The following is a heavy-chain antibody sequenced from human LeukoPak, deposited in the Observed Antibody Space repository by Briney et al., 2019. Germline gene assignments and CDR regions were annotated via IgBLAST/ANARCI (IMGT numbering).Heavy chain of an antibody. V-gene: IGHV4-30-4*01. CDR2: IYYSGST. CDR1: GFSISSDDYS. CDR3: SRDARNWGSNY. D-gene: IGHD7-27*01. Sequence: PSQTLSLTCTVSGFSISSDDYSWSWFRQPPGQGLEWVGYIYYSGSTYYNPSLKSRTTISVDTSKNQVSLRLTSVTAADTAVYYCSRDARNWGSNYWGQGTLVTVSS. J-gene: IGHJ4*02.